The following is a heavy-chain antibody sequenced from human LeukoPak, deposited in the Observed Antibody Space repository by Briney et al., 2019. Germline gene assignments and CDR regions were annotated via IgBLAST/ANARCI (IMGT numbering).Heavy chain of an antibody. CDR3: ARGDYYDSSGEYFQH. CDR2: IYYSGST. V-gene: IGHV4-61*05. D-gene: IGHD3-22*01. J-gene: IGHJ1*01. CDR1: GGSISSSNYY. Sequence: SETLSLTCTVSGGSISSSNYYWGWIRQPPGKGLEWIGYIYYSGSTNYNPSLKSRVTISVDTSKNQFSLKLSSVTAADTAVYYCARGDYYDSSGEYFQHWGQGTLVTVSS.